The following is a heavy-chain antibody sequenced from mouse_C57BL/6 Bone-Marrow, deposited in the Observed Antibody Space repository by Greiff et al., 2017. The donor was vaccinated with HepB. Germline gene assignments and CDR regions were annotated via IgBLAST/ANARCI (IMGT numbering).Heavy chain of an antibody. Sequence: QVHVKQSGAELVRPGASVTLSCKASGYTFTDYEMHWVKQTPVHGLEWIGAIDPETGGTAYNQKFKGKAILTADKSSSTAYMELRSLTSEDSAVYYCTRDGVVALYAMDYWGQGTSVTVSS. CDR2: IDPETGGT. CDR3: TRDGVVALYAMDY. V-gene: IGHV1-15*01. CDR1: GYTFTDYE. D-gene: IGHD1-1*01. J-gene: IGHJ4*01.